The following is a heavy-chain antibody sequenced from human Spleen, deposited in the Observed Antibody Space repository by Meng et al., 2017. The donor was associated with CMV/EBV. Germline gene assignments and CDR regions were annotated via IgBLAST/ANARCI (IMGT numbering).Heavy chain of an antibody. Sequence: GESLKISCVASGFTFEDNGMTWVRQAPGKGLEWFSGINWNGDKTYYVDSVKGRFTISRDNAKNSLYLQMNSLKTEDTAVYYCTTGIVGYDSSGYDLPFDYWGQGTLVTVSS. D-gene: IGHD3-22*01. J-gene: IGHJ4*02. V-gene: IGHV3-20*04. CDR2: INWNGDKT. CDR1: GFTFEDNG. CDR3: TTGIVGYDSSGYDLPFDY.